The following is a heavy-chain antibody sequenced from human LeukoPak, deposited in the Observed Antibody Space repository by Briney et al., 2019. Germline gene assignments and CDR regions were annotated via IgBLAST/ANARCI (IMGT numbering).Heavy chain of an antibody. V-gene: IGHV3-7*04. J-gene: IGHJ4*02. CDR2: IKQDGSKK. Sequence: ESGGSLRLSCVASGFPVSSYWMTWVRQAPGKGLEWVANIKQDGSKKSYVDSVKGRFTISRDNAKNSLYLQMNSLRAEDTAIYYCTRVGYIDEGIDYWGQGTLVTVSS. D-gene: IGHD5-24*01. CDR1: GFPVSSYW. CDR3: TRVGYIDEGIDY.